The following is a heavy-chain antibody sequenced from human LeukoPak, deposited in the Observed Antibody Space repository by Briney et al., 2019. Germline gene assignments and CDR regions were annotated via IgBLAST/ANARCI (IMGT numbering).Heavy chain of an antibody. CDR3: ATSVMVYYYYGMDV. V-gene: IGHV3-48*03. J-gene: IGHJ6*04. Sequence: AGGSLRLSCAASGFTFSSYEMSWVRQAPGKGLEWVSYISSSGSTIYYADSVKGRFTISRDNAKNSLYLQMNSLRAEDTAVYYCATSVMVYYYYGMDVWGKGTTVTVSS. CDR1: GFTFSSYE. D-gene: IGHD2-8*01. CDR2: ISSSGSTI.